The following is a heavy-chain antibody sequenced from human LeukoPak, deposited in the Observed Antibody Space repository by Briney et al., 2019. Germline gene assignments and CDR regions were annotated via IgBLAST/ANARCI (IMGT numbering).Heavy chain of an antibody. CDR2: INDSGGNT. CDR1: GFTFSSYA. D-gene: IGHD3-10*01. J-gene: IGHJ4*02. Sequence: GGSLRLSCAASGFTFSSYAMSWVRQAPGKGLEWVSLINDSGGNTYYADSVKGRFTISRDNSKNTLYLQMNSLRAEDTAVYYCARGLYGSGSYTRTPQPYYFDYWGQGTLVTVSS. CDR3: ARGLYGSGSYTRTPQPYYFDY. V-gene: IGHV3-23*01.